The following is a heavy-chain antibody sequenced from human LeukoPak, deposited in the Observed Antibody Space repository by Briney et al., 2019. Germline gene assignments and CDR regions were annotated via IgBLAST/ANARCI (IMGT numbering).Heavy chain of an antibody. Sequence: GGSLRLSCAVSGFTFSSYAMNWVRQAPGKGLEWVSSLSAGGGSTDYADSVKGRFTISRDNSKNTLYLQMNSLRAEDTAVYYCAKEQRPRYGSGSSYAFDFWGQGTMVSVSS. D-gene: IGHD3-10*01. CDR3: AKEQRPRYGSGSSYAFDF. J-gene: IGHJ3*01. CDR2: LSAGGGST. CDR1: GFTFSSYA. V-gene: IGHV3-23*01.